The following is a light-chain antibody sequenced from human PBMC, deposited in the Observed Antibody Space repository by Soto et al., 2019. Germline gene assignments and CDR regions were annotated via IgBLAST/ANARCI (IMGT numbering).Light chain of an antibody. J-gene: IGLJ1*01. CDR2: SNH. Sequence: QSVLTQPPSASGTPGQRVTISCSGSSSNIGSNTVNWYQQLPGTAPKLLIYSNHQRPSGVPDRFSGSKSGTSASLAISGLQYEDEADYYCAAWDYSLNGHYVFGTGTKVTVL. CDR3: AAWDYSLNGHYV. CDR1: SSNIGSNT. V-gene: IGLV1-44*01.